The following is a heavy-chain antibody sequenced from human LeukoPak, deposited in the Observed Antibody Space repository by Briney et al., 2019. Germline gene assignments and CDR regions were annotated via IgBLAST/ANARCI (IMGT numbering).Heavy chain of an antibody. D-gene: IGHD2-8*01. V-gene: IGHV3-21*01. CDR2: ISSTSIYK. CDR1: GFTFSSYS. CDR3: ARDPRIYCTNGICRDDYFDN. J-gene: IGHJ4*02. Sequence: GGSLRLSCAASGFTFSSYSMNWVRQAPGKGLEWVSSISSTSIYKYYADSVKGRFTISRDNAKDSLFLQMNSLRAEDTAIYYCARDPRIYCTNGICRDDYFDNWGQGTLVIVSS.